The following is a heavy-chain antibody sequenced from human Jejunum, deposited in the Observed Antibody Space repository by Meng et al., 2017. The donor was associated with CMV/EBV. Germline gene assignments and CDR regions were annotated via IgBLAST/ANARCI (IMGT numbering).Heavy chain of an antibody. J-gene: IGHJ6*02. CDR2: IIPSTGGT. Sequence: SGYTFNGYFIVWVRQAPGQGLEWMARIIPSTGGTNYAQKFQGRVTVTSDTSINTAYMEMTGLRSDDTAVYYCARQNILDSYYGLDVWGQGTTVTVSS. CDR1: GYTFNGYF. CDR3: ARQNILDSYYGLDV. V-gene: IGHV1-2*06. D-gene: IGHD1-1*01.